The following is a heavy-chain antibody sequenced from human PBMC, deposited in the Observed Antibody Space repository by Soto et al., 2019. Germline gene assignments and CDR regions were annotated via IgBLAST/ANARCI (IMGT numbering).Heavy chain of an antibody. J-gene: IGHJ4*02. CDR1: GRSFSGQY. CDR3: ARDKITGLFDY. D-gene: IGHD2-8*02. CDR2: INHSGST. V-gene: IGHV4-34*01. Sequence: PSATLSLTCAVHGRSFSGQYWTWILKPPGTGLEVSGEINHSGSTNYNPPLKSRVTISVDTSKNQFSLKLTSVTAADTAVYYCARDKITGLFDYWGQGTLVTVSS.